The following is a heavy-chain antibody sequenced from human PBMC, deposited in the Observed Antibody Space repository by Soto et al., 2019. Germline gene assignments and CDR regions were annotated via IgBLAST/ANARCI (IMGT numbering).Heavy chain of an antibody. V-gene: IGHV3-30-3*01. CDR1: GFTFSSYA. CDR3: ARGRGGSYLQHFDD. CDR2: ISYDGSNK. J-gene: IGHJ4*02. D-gene: IGHD1-26*01. Sequence: QVQLVESGGGVVQPGRSLRLSCAASGFTFSSYAMHWVRQAPGKGLEWVAVISYDGSNKYYADSVKGRFTISRDNSKNTLYLQMNSLRAEDTAVYYCARGRGGSYLQHFDDWGLGILVTVSS.